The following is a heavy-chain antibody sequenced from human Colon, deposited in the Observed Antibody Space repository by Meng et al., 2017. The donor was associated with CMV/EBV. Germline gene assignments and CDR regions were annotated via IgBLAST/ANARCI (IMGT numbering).Heavy chain of an antibody. CDR1: GYAFTDYH. CDR2: LNPNSGYT. CDR3: ARDVDRNFGDATQKLYAMGV. D-gene: IGHD5-24*01. V-gene: IGHV1-2*02. J-gene: IGHJ6*02. Sequence: ASVKVSCKASGYAFTDYHLYWVRQVPGQGLEWMGWLNPNSGYTRLAGHFQGRLTMTRDTSVSTAYMKLSSLTSDDTAVYYCARDVDRNFGDATQKLYAMGVWGQGTTVPSP.